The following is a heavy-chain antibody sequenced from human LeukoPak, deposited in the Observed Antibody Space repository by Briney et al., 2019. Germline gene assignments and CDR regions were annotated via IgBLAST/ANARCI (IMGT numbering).Heavy chain of an antibody. CDR2: INAGNGNT. CDR1: GYTFTSYA. Sequence: GSVKVSCKASGYTFTSYAMHWVRQAPRQRLEWMGWINAGNGNTKYSQKFQGRVTITRDTSASTAYMELSSLRSEDTAVYYCARARPSYCSSTSCYAGGPDYWGQGTLVTVSS. D-gene: IGHD2-2*01. J-gene: IGHJ4*02. V-gene: IGHV1-3*01. CDR3: ARARPSYCSSTSCYAGGPDY.